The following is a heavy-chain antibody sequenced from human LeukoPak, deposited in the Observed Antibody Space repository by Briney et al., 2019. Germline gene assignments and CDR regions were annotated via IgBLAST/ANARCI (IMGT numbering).Heavy chain of an antibody. J-gene: IGHJ4*02. CDR3: ARLQYYDFWSGYYTGYFDY. CDR1: GYTFTSYG. V-gene: IGHV1-18*01. D-gene: IGHD3-3*01. Sequence: ASVTVSCKASGYTFTSYGISWVRQAPGQGLEWMGWISAYNGNTNYAQKLQGRVTMTTDTSTSTAYMELRSLRSDDTAVYYCARLQYYDFWSGYYTGYFDYWGQGALVTVSS. CDR2: ISAYNGNT.